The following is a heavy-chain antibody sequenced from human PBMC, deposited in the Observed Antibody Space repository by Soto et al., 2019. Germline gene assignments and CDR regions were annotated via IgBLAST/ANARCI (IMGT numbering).Heavy chain of an antibody. D-gene: IGHD2-15*01. J-gene: IGHJ5*02. CDR3: ASALYCSGGSCSFDP. V-gene: IGHV4-39*01. Sequence: SETLSLTCSVSGGSINNNYYYWGWVRQPPGKGLEWIGSVSFTGTTYYSPSLKSRVTTSIDTSRNQFSLKLTSVTAADTAVYYCASALYCSGGSCSFDPWGQGTLVTVSS. CDR1: GGSINNNYYY. CDR2: VSFTGTT.